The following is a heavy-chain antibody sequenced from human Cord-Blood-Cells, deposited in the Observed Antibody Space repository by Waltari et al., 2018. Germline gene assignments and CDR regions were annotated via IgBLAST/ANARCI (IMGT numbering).Heavy chain of an antibody. CDR3: ARAIGTIWYFDL. CDR1: GFTFSSYA. J-gene: IGHJ2*01. CDR2: ISYDGSNK. V-gene: IGHV3-30-3*01. Sequence: QVQLVESGGGVVQPGRSLRLSCAASGFTFSSYAMPWVRQAPGKGLEWVAVISYDGSNKYYADSVKGRFTISRDNSKNTLYLQMNSLRAEDTAVYYCARAIGTIWYFDLWGRGTLVTVSS.